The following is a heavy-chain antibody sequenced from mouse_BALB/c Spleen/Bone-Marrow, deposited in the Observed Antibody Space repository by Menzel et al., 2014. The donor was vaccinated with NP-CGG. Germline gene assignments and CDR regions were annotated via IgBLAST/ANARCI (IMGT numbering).Heavy chain of an antibody. J-gene: IGHJ4*01. CDR2: IAPGSGST. D-gene: IGHD2-1*01. Sequence: DLVKPGASVKLSCKASGYTFTNYWINWIKQRAGQGLEWIGRIAPGSGSTYYNEMFKGKATLTVDTPSSTAYIQLSSLSSEDSAVYFCARGIYYGNYVYAMDYWGQGTSVTVSS. V-gene: IGHV1S41*01. CDR3: ARGIYYGNYVYAMDY. CDR1: GYTFTNYW.